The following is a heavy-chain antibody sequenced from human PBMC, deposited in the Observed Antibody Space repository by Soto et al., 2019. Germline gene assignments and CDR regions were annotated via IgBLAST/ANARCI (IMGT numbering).Heavy chain of an antibody. V-gene: IGHV3-23*01. J-gene: IGHJ4*02. CDR3: AKEISSCWNYYLDS. D-gene: IGHD6-13*01. Sequence: EVQLLESGGGLVQPGGSLRLSCAASGFTFSSYAMSWVRQAPGKGLEWVSALSGRGGSPYYADSVKGRFTISRDNSNNTLYLQMNSLRAEDTAVYYCAKEISSCWNYYLDSGGQGPLIAVSA. CDR2: LSGRGGSP. CDR1: GFTFSSYA.